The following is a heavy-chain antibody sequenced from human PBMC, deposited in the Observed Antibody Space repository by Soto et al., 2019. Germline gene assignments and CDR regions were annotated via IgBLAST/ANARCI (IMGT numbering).Heavy chain of an antibody. Sequence: GGSLRLSCAASGFTFSSYSMNWVRQAPGKGLEWVSSISSSSSYIYYADSVKGRFTISRDNAKNSLYLQMNSLRAEDTAVYYCAREDSGYDYYSFDYWGQGTLVTVSS. CDR1: GFTFSSYS. J-gene: IGHJ4*02. CDR3: AREDSGYDYYSFDY. V-gene: IGHV3-21*01. D-gene: IGHD5-12*01. CDR2: ISSSSSYI.